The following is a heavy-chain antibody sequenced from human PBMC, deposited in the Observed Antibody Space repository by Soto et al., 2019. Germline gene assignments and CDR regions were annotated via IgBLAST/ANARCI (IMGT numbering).Heavy chain of an antibody. CDR1: GFTFSSYA. J-gene: IGHJ4*02. Sequence: GGSLRRSWSPSGFTFSSYAMSWVRQAPGKGLEWVSAISGSGGSTYYADSVKGRFTISRDNSKNTLYLQMNSLRAEDTAVYYCAKDAHTQTPYYFDYWGQGTLVTVSS. V-gene: IGHV3-23*01. CDR2: ISGSGGST. CDR3: AKDAHTQTPYYFDY.